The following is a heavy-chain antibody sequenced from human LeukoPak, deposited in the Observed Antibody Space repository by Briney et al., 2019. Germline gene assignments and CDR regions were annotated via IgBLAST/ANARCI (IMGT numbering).Heavy chain of an antibody. D-gene: IGHD3-10*01. J-gene: IGHJ4*02. CDR1: GFPHYSYA. CDR2: ISYGGKNK. CDR3: ASLWFGDLPFDY. V-gene: IGHV3-30*04. Sequence: GKPLRLLCTASGFPHYSYAMHRLPQAPLKPLERVAVISYGGKNKYYGDSVKGRFTSSRDNSKNTLYLQMNSLRAEDTAVYYCASLWFGDLPFDYWGQGPLVTVSS.